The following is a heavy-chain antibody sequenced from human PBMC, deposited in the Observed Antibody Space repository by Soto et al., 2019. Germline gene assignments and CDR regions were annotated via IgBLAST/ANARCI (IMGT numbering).Heavy chain of an antibody. J-gene: IGHJ3*02. CDR1: GFTFSSYW. CDR2: INSDGSST. V-gene: IGHV3-74*01. D-gene: IGHD2-2*01. Sequence: GGSLRLSCAASGFTFSSYWMHWVRQAPGKGLVWVSRINSDGSSTSYADSVKGRFTISRDNAKNTLYLQMNSLRAEDTAVYYCAKDRGYCSSTSCYPDDAFDIWGQGSMVTVSS. CDR3: AKDRGYCSSTSCYPDDAFDI.